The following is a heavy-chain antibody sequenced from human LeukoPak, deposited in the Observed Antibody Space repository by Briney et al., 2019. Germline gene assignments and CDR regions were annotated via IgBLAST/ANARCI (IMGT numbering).Heavy chain of an antibody. CDR3: ARGASDYDILTGYYYYYYMDV. J-gene: IGHJ6*03. CDR2: IYYSGST. D-gene: IGHD3-9*01. CDR1: GGSISSGGYS. V-gene: IGHV4-30-4*07. Sequence: SETLSLTCAASGGSISSGGYSWSWIRQPPGKGLEWIGYIYYSGSTYYNPSLKSRVTISVDTSKNQFSLKLSSVTAADTAVYYCARGASDYDILTGYYYYYYMDVWGKGTTVTVSS.